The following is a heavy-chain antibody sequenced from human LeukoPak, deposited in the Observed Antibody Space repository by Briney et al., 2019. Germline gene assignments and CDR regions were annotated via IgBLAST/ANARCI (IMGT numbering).Heavy chain of an antibody. CDR2: IYSGGST. D-gene: IGHD6-19*01. CDR3: AKIGGLVPTDYFDY. V-gene: IGHV3-53*01. CDR1: GFTVSNNY. J-gene: IGHJ4*02. Sequence: GGSLRLSCAASGFTVSNNYKTWVRQAPGKGLEWVSLIYSGGSTYYADSVKGRFTISRDNSKNTLYLQMNSLRAEDTAVYYCAKIGGLVPTDYFDYWGQGTLVTVSS.